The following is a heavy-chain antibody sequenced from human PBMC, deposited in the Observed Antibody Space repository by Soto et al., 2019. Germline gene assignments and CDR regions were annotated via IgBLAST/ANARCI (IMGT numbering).Heavy chain of an antibody. CDR1: GGSISSYY. CDR2: IYYSGST. D-gene: IGHD3-3*01. J-gene: IGHJ6*03. V-gene: IGHV4-59*01. Sequence: ETLSLTCTVSGGSISSYYWSWIRQPPGKGLEWIGYIYYSGSTNYNPSLKSRVTISVDTSKNQFSLKLSSVTAADTAVYYCARVVEWLSYYYYMDVWGKGTTVT. CDR3: ARVVEWLSYYYYMDV.